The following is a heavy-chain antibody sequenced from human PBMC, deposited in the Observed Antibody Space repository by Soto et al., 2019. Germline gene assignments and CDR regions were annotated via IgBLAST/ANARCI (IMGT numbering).Heavy chain of an antibody. D-gene: IGHD4-17*01. Sequence: VASVKVSCKASGYTFTSYAMHWVRQAPGQRLEWMGWINAGNGNTKYSQKFQGRVTITRDTSASTAYMELSSLRSEDTAVYYCARDPTDYGDYERYYYGMDVWGQGTTVTVSS. J-gene: IGHJ6*02. V-gene: IGHV1-3*01. CDR1: GYTFTSYA. CDR2: INAGNGNT. CDR3: ARDPTDYGDYERYYYGMDV.